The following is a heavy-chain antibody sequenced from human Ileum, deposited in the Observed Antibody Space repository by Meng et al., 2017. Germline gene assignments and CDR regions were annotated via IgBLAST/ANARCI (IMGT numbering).Heavy chain of an antibody. CDR3: ARVRRGLGLRFDP. V-gene: IGHV4-31*03. CDR1: GGSISSGGYY. Sequence: QGHLPGAGPGLVKPSQTLSLTFPVSGGSISSGGYYWGWIRQHPGKGLEWIGYIFYSGSTYYNSSLKSRINISVDTSKNQFSLKVSSVTAADTAVYYCARVRRGLGLRFDPWGQGTLVTVSS. D-gene: IGHD3/OR15-3a*01. CDR2: IFYSGST. J-gene: IGHJ5*02.